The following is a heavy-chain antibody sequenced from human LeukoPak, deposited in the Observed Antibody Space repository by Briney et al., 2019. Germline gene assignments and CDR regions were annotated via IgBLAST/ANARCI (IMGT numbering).Heavy chain of an antibody. J-gene: IGHJ4*02. V-gene: IGHV3-7*01. CDR2: IKEDGSET. Sequence: QTGGSLRLPCAASGFTFSSYWMNWVRQVPGKGLECLANIKEDGSETYYADSVKGRFTISRDNPKNLLFLQINSLRVEDTAVYYCARETPRRGETRDGYRWGQGTLVTVSS. D-gene: IGHD5-24*01. CDR1: GFTFSSYW. CDR3: ARETPRRGETRDGYR.